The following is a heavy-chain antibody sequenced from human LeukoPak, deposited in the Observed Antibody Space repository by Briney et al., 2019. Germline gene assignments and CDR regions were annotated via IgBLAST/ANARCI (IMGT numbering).Heavy chain of an antibody. V-gene: IGHV1-18*01. J-gene: IGHJ5*02. D-gene: IGHD1-14*01. Sequence: ASVKVSCKASGYTFTRYGVNWVRQAPGQGLEWMGWISTYDAKTNYAQKVQGRVTMGTDKSTSTVYMELRSLTSDDTAVYYCARDLGLKGPDWSDPWGQGTLVTVSS. CDR2: ISTYDAKT. CDR1: GYTFTRYG. CDR3: ARDLGLKGPDWSDP.